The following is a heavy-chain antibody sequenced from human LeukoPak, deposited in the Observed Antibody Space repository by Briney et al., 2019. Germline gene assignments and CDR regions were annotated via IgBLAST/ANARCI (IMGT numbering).Heavy chain of an antibody. Sequence: GGSLRLSCAASGYTFTSYAMSWVRQAPGKGLEWVSAISGSGGSTYYADSVKGRVTISRDKSNNTLYLQMNSLRGEDTDVYYCANGGWDCSSTSCYADAFDIWGQGTMVTVSS. CDR2: ISGSGGST. D-gene: IGHD2-2*01. CDR3: ANGGWDCSSTSCYADAFDI. CDR1: GYTFTSYA. J-gene: IGHJ3*02. V-gene: IGHV3-23*01.